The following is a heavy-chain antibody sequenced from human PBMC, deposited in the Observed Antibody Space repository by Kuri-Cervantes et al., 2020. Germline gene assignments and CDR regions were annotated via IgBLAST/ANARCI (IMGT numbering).Heavy chain of an antibody. CDR1: GFTFSSYA. CDR2: ISGSGGST. J-gene: IGHJ6*02. V-gene: IGHV3-23*01. CDR3: AKDHSRWLGEWHYYYYGMDV. D-gene: IGHD3-10*01. Sequence: GGSLRLSCAASGFTFSSYAMSWVRQAPGKGLEWVSAISGSGGSTYYADSVKGRFTISRDNSKNTLYLQMNSLRAEDTAVYYCAKDHSRWLGEWHYYYYGMDVWGQGPTVTVSS.